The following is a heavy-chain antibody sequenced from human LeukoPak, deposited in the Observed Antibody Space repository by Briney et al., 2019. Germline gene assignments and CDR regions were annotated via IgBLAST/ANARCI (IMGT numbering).Heavy chain of an antibody. V-gene: IGHV4-39*01. CDR2: IYYSGST. CDR3: ARHGTTMVRGEMRGAFDI. D-gene: IGHD3-10*01. CDR1: GGSISSSYY. Sequence: SETLSPTCIVSGGSISSSYYWGWIRQPPGEGLEWIGSIYYSGSTYYNPSLKSRVTISVDTSKNQFSLKLSSVTAADTAVYYCARHGTTMVRGEMRGAFDIWGQGTMVTVSS. J-gene: IGHJ3*02.